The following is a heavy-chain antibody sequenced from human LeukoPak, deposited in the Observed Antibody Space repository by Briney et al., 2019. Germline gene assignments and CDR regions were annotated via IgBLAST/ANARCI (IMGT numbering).Heavy chain of an antibody. CDR3: ARQPGSGWYRFDY. CDR2: IYYSGST. D-gene: IGHD6-19*01. J-gene: IGHJ4*02. CDR1: GGSISSYY. V-gene: IGHV4-59*08. Sequence: SETLSLTCTVSGGSISSYYWSWIRQPPGKGLGWIGYIYYSGSTNYNPSLKSRVTISVDTSKNQFSLKLSSVTAADTAVYYCARQPGSGWYRFDYWGQGTLVTVSS.